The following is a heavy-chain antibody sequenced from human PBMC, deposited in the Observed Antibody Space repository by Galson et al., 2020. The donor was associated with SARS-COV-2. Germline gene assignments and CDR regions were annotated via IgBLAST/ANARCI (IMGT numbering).Heavy chain of an antibody. J-gene: IGHJ4*02. CDR1: GGSISSGSYY. CDR3: AREGYDLWTGALDY. CDR2: IYTTGNT. V-gene: IGHV4-61*02. D-gene: IGHD3-3*01. Sequence: SETLSLTCTVSGGSISSGSYYWSWLRQPAGQGLEWVGRIYTTGNTNYNTSLKNRVNISVDRSKNQFSMKRTSVTAADTAAYYCAREGYDLWTGALDYWGQGTRVTSSS.